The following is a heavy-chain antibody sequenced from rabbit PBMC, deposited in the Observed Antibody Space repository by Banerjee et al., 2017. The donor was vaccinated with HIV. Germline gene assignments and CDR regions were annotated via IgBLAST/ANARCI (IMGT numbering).Heavy chain of an antibody. CDR1: GFSFSNNYW. CDR3: ARAGSTYYTGAFDP. CDR2: IDGGVSGST. Sequence: QEQLVESGGGLVQPEGSLTLTCKASGFSFSNNYWICWVRQAPGKGLEWIACIDGGVSGSTYYASWAEGRFTISKTSSTTVTLQMTSLTAADTATYFCARAGSTYYTGAFDPWGPGTLVTVS. J-gene: IGHJ2*01. V-gene: IGHV1S45*01. D-gene: IGHD8-1*01.